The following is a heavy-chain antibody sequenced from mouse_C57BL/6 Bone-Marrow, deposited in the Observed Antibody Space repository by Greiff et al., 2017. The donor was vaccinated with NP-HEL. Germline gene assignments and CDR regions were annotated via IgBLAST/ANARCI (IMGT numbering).Heavy chain of an antibody. Sequence: QVQLQQSGAELMKPGASVKLSCKATGYTFTGYWIEWVKQRPGHGLEWIGEILPGSGSTNYYEKFKGKATFTADTSSNTAYMHLSSLTTEDSAIYCCAPGGFPYYYAMDYWGQGTSVTVSS. CDR3: APGGFPYYYAMDY. CDR1: GYTFTGYW. CDR2: ILPGSGST. J-gene: IGHJ4*01. V-gene: IGHV1-9*01.